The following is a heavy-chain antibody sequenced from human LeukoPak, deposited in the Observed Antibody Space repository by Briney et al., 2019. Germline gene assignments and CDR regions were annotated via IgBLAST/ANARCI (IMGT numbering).Heavy chain of an antibody. D-gene: IGHD2-15*01. CDR1: GGSFSGYY. Sequence: NLSETLSLTCAVYGGSFSGYYWSWIRQPPGKGLEWIGEINHSGSTNYNPSLKSRVTISVDTSKNQFSLKLSSVTAADTAVYYCARRGGYCSGGSCYNYFDYWGQGTLVAVSS. CDR2: INHSGST. V-gene: IGHV4-34*01. CDR3: ARRGGYCSGGSCYNYFDY. J-gene: IGHJ4*02.